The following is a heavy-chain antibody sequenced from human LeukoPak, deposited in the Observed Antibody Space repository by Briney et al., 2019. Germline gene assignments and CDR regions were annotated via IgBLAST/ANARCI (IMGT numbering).Heavy chain of an antibody. Sequence: SSETLSLTCTVSGTSVISHDWSWIRQPPGKGLESIGYVYSSGSTNYNPSLKSRVTISIDTSKNQFSLKLTSVTAADTAVYYCARLLRTGNTGYYQDSWGQGTLVTVSS. CDR3: ARLLRTGNTGYYQDS. CDR2: VYSSGST. J-gene: IGHJ4*02. D-gene: IGHD3-9*01. CDR1: GTSVISHD. V-gene: IGHV4-59*08.